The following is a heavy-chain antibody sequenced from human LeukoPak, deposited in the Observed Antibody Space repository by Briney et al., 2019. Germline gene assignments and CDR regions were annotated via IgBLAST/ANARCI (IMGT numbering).Heavy chain of an antibody. D-gene: IGHD2-21*02. Sequence: SETLSLTCTVSGGSISSYYWSWIRQPPGKGLEWIGYIYYSGSTNYNPSLKSRVTISVDTSKNQFSLKLSSVTAADTAVYYCARDTRPPPRGDTAKFDYWGQGTLVTVSS. CDR1: GGSISSYY. CDR2: IYYSGST. V-gene: IGHV4-59*01. CDR3: ARDTRPPPRGDTAKFDY. J-gene: IGHJ4*02.